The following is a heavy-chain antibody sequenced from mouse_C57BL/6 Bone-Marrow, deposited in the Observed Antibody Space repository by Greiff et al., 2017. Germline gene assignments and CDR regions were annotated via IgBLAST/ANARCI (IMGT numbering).Heavy chain of an antibody. CDR1: GFTFSSYA. Sequence: EVMLVESGAGLVKPGGSLTLSCAASGFTFSSYAMSWVRQTPEKRLEWVAYISSGGDSFYYADTVKGRFTSARDNARNTLYLQMSSLKSEDTAMYYCTREDTWLAYWGQGTLVTVSA. D-gene: IGHD3-3*01. J-gene: IGHJ3*01. V-gene: IGHV5-9-1*02. CDR2: ISSGGDSF. CDR3: TREDTWLAY.